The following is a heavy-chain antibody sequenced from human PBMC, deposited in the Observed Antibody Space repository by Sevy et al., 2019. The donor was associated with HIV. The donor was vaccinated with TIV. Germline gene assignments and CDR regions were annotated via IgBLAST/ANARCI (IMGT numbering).Heavy chain of an antibody. CDR3: AKTLGAIASPIDY. CDR1: GFSFNTYA. V-gene: IGHV3-23*01. J-gene: IGHJ4*02. D-gene: IGHD7-27*01. Sequence: GGSLRLSCAASGFSFNTYAMTWVRQAPGKGLEWVSVISNSGDRTYYADSVKGRFTISRDNSKNTLYLQMISLRAEDTAVYYCAKTLGAIASPIDYRGQGTLVTVSS. CDR2: ISNSGDRT.